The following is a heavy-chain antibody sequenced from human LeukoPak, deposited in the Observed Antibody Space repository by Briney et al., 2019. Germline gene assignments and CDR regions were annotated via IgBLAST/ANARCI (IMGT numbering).Heavy chain of an antibody. CDR1: GGSITGYY. D-gene: IGHD1-14*01. CDR3: ARDAVTGTPAFDI. Sequence: SETLSLTCTVSGGSITGYYWSWIRQTPGKGLEWIGYTHYSGSTNYNPSLMSRVTISVDTSKNQFSLKLTSVTAADTAVYYCARDAVTGTPAFDIWGQGTMVTVSS. J-gene: IGHJ3*02. CDR2: THYSGST. V-gene: IGHV4-59*01.